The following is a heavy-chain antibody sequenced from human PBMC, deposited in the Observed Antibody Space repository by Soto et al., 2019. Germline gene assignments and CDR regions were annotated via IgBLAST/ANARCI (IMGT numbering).Heavy chain of an antibody. V-gene: IGHV1-18*01. CDR1: GYTFTSYG. CDR2: ISAYNGNT. CDR3: ARGGVEVVVAATPNYYYYGMDV. Sequence: VASVKVSCKASGYTFTSYGISWVRQAPGQGLEWMGWISAYNGNTNYAQKLQGRVTMTTDTSTSTAYMELRSLRSDDTAVYYCARGGVEVVVAATPNYYYYGMDVWGQGTTVT. D-gene: IGHD2-15*01. J-gene: IGHJ6*02.